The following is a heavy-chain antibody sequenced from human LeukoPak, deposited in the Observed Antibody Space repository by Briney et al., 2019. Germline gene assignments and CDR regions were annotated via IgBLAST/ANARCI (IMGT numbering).Heavy chain of an antibody. D-gene: IGHD5-18*01. Sequence: PSETLSLTCTVSGGSISSGDYYWSWIRQPPGKGLEWIGYIYYTGSTYYNPSLENRFLILVDTSNNQFSLILTPATAADTAVYYCARVADTATQYFDYWGHGTLVTVSS. CDR1: GGSISSGDYY. CDR3: ARVADTATQYFDY. J-gene: IGHJ4*01. CDR2: IYYTGST. V-gene: IGHV4-30-4*01.